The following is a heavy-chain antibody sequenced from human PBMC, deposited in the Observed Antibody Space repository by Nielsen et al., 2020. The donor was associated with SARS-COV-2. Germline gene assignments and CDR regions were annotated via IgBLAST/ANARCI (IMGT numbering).Heavy chain of an antibody. D-gene: IGHD2-15*01. CDR3: ARGGAQLYYYDF. J-gene: IGHJ4*02. CDR2: IYHSGST. V-gene: IGHV4-4*02. Sequence: SETLSLTCAVSGGSISSSNWWSWVRQPPGKGLEWIGEIYHSGSTNYNPSLKSRVTISVDTSKNQFSLKLNSVTAADTAVYYCARGGAQLYYYDFWGQGTLVTVSS. CDR1: GGSISSSNW.